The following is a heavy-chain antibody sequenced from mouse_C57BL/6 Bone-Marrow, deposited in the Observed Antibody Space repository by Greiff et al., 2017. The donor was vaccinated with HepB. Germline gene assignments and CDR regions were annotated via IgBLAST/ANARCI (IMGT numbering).Heavy chain of an antibody. V-gene: IGHV5-17*01. Sequence: EVKVVESGGGLVKPGGSLKLSCAASGFTFSDYGMHWVRQAPEKGLEWVAYISSGSSTIYYADTVKGRFTISRDNAKNTLFLQMTSLRSEDTAMYYWARGGYDGYYAWYFDVWGTGTTVTVSS. CDR3: ARGGYDGYYAWYFDV. CDR1: GFTFSDYG. CDR2: ISSGSSTI. J-gene: IGHJ1*03. D-gene: IGHD2-3*01.